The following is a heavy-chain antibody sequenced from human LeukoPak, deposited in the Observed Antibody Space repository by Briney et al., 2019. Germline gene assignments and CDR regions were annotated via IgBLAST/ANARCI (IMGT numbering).Heavy chain of an antibody. CDR3: ARASGTNGYYQLPIDY. D-gene: IGHD3-22*01. Sequence: GGSLRLSCAASGFTFSSYWMHWVRQAPGKGLEWVSGISGSGGSTYYADSVKGRVTVSRDNCKNTLYLHMTSLRAADTAVYSCARASGTNGYYQLPIDYWGQGTLVTVSS. J-gene: IGHJ4*02. CDR1: GFTFSSYW. V-gene: IGHV3-23*01. CDR2: ISGSGGST.